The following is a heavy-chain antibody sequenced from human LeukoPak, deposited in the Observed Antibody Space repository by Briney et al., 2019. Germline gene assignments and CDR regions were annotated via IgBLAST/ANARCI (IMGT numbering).Heavy chain of an antibody. CDR2: ISAYNGNT. CDR1: GGTFSSYA. J-gene: IGHJ4*02. CDR3: ARGEDYYYGSGSYPSDY. D-gene: IGHD3-10*01. Sequence: ASVKVSCKASGGTFSSYAISWVRQAPGQGLEWMGWISAYNGNTNYAQKLQGRVTMTTDTSTSTAYMELRSLRSDDTAVYYCARGEDYYYGSGSYPSDYWGQGTLVTVSS. V-gene: IGHV1-18*01.